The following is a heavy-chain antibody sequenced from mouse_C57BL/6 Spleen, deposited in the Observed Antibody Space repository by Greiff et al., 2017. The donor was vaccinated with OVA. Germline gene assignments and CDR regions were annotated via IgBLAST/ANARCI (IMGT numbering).Heavy chain of an antibody. CDR3: ARDTTVVATNYFDY. J-gene: IGHJ2*01. D-gene: IGHD1-1*01. CDR1: GFNIKDYY. CDR2: IDPEDGET. Sequence: EVMLVESGAELVKPGASVKLSCTASGFNIKDYYMHWVKQRTEQGLEWIGRIDPEDGETKYAPKFQGKATITADTSSNTAYLQLSSLTSEDTAVYYCARDTTVVATNYFDYWGQGTTLTVSS. V-gene: IGHV14-2*01.